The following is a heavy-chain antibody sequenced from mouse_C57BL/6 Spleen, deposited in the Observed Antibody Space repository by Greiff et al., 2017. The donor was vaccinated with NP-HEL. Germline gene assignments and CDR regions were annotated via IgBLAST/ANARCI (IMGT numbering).Heavy chain of an antibody. CDR2: IWTGGGT. J-gene: IGHJ4*01. CDR3: ARPTGTLYYAMDY. V-gene: IGHV2-9-1*01. CDR1: GFSLTSHA. D-gene: IGHD4-1*02. Sequence: VQPKQSGPGLVAPSQSLSITCTVSGFSLTSHAISWVRQPPGKGLEWLGVIWTGGGTKYNSAHKYRLSISKDNSKRQGFLKMNSLQTDDTARYYCARPTGTLYYAMDYWSQGTSVTVSS.